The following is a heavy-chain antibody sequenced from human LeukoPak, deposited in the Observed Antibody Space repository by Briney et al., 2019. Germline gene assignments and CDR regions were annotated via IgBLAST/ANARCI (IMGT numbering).Heavy chain of an antibody. CDR2: INHSGST. J-gene: IGHJ4*02. V-gene: IGHV4-34*01. CDR1: GGSFSGYY. CDR3: ARGAKYDFWSGYYSSNAFDI. Sequence: SETLSLTCAVYGGSFSGYYWSWIRQPPGKGLEWIGEINHSGSTNYNPSLKSRVTISVDTSKNQFSLKLSSVTAADTAVYYCARGAKYDFWSGYYSSNAFDIWGQGTRVTVSS. D-gene: IGHD3-3*01.